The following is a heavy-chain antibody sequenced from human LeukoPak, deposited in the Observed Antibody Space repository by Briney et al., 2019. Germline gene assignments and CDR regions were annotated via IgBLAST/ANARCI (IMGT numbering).Heavy chain of an antibody. D-gene: IGHD3-22*01. CDR3: ARGDYYDSSGLN. CDR1: GYTFTSYG. J-gene: IGHJ1*01. V-gene: IGHV1-18*01. CDR2: ISTYNGHT. Sequence: ASVKVSCKASGYTFTSYGISWVRQAPGQGLEWMGWISTYNGHTNYARKFQGRVTITRDTSASTAYMELSSLRSEDTAVYYCARGDYYDSSGLNWGQGTLVTVSS.